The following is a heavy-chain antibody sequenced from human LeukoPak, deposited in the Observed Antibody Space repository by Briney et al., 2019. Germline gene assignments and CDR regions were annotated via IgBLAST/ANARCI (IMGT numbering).Heavy chain of an antibody. CDR3: ATAGFRLEWFWIGMDV. V-gene: IGHV1-24*01. Sequence: ASVKVSCKVSGYTLTELSMHWVRQAPGKGLEWMGGFDPEDGETIYAQKFQGRVTMTEDTSTDTAYMELSSLRSEDTAVYYCATAGFRLEWFWIGMDVWGQGTTVTVSS. J-gene: IGHJ6*02. CDR2: FDPEDGET. CDR1: GYTLTELS. D-gene: IGHD3-3*01.